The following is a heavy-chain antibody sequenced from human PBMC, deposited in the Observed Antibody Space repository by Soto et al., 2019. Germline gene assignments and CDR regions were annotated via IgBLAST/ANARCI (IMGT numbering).Heavy chain of an antibody. D-gene: IGHD1-26*01. CDR1: GFTFSSYA. V-gene: IGHV3-23*01. J-gene: IGHJ4*02. CDR3: AKRGGSYHGPLDY. Sequence: PGGSLRLSCTASGFTFSSYAMTWVRQAPGRGLEGVSGITASGGRTFYADSVKGRFTISRDNSRSTLYLQMNSLRAEDLAVYYCAKRGGSYHGPLDYWGQGTLVTVSS. CDR2: ITASGGRT.